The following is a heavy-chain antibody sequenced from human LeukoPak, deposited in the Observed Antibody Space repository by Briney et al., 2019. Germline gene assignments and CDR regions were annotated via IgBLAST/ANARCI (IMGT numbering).Heavy chain of an antibody. J-gene: IGHJ3*02. D-gene: IGHD3-3*01. CDR2: IKQEGSEK. Sequence: GGSLTLSCAASGFTFSSHWMIWVRQAPGKGLEWVANIKQEGSEKYYVDSVKGRFTISRDNAKNSLYLQMNSLRAEDTAVYYCARDLPVWSAYYLDAFDIWGQGTMVTVSS. CDR1: GFTFSSHW. V-gene: IGHV3-7*01. CDR3: ARDLPVWSAYYLDAFDI.